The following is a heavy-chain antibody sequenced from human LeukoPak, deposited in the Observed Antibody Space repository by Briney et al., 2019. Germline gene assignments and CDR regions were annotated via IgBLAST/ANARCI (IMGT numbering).Heavy chain of an antibody. CDR1: GFTFDDYG. D-gene: IGHD1-26*01. CDR3: ARVVGATTAYYYYMDV. Sequence: GGSLRLSCAASGFTFDDYGMSWVRQAPGKGLEWVSGINWNGGSTGYADSVKGRFTISRDNAKNSLYLQMNSLRAEDTALYYCARVVGATTAYYYYMDVWGKGTTVTVSS. V-gene: IGHV3-20*04. J-gene: IGHJ6*03. CDR2: INWNGGST.